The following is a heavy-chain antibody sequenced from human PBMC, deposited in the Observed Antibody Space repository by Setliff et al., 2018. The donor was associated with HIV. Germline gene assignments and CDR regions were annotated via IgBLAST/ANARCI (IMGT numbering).Heavy chain of an antibody. V-gene: IGHV3-21*01. Sequence: GGSLRLSCAASGFTFSTYRMNWVRQAPGKGLEWVSSISSSSSYIYYADSLKGRFTISRDNAKNSLYLQMNSLRAEDTAVYYCAKPDAGPVSTIAATGKNALNIWGQGTRVT. CDR2: ISSSSSYI. CDR3: AKPDAGPVSTIAATGKNALNI. CDR1: GFTFSTYR. D-gene: IGHD6-13*01. J-gene: IGHJ3*02.